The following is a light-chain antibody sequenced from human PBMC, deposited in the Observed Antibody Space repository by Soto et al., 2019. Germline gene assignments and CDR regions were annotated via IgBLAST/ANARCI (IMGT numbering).Light chain of an antibody. CDR2: GAS. Sequence: PGVITTITCRASQSISRYLAWYQQKPGQGPRLLIYGASSRATGTPDRFSGSCSRKDFSLTIIRPQPADFTPHHCQQYGSSPPTFGQGTKVDIK. V-gene: IGKV3-20*01. J-gene: IGKJ1*01. CDR1: QSISRY. CDR3: QQYGSSPPT.